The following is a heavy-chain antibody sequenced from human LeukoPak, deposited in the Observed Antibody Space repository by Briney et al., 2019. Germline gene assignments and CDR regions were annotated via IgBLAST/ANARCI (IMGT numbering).Heavy chain of an antibody. J-gene: IGHJ4*02. CDR1: GGSISSYY. D-gene: IGHD5-18*01. CDR2: IYYSGST. V-gene: IGHV4-59*01. Sequence: SETLSLTCTVSGGSISSYYWSWIRQPPGKGLEWIGYIYYSGSTNYNPSLKSRVTISVDTSKNQFSLKLNSVTAADTAVYYCARTVGYSPDYWGQGTLVTVSS. CDR3: ARTVGYSPDY.